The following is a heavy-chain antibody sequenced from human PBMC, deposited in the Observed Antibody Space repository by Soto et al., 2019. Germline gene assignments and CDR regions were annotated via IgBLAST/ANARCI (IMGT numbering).Heavy chain of an antibody. CDR2: IRSKANSYAT. D-gene: IGHD3-22*01. Sequence: LRLSCAASGFTFSGSAMHWVRQASGKGLEWVGRIRSKANSYATAYAASVKGRFTISRDDSKNTAYLQMNSLKTEDTAVYYCTRLTYYYDSSGYYSLAFDIWGQGTMVTVSS. CDR3: TRLTYYYDSSGYYSLAFDI. J-gene: IGHJ3*02. CDR1: GFTFSGSA. V-gene: IGHV3-73*01.